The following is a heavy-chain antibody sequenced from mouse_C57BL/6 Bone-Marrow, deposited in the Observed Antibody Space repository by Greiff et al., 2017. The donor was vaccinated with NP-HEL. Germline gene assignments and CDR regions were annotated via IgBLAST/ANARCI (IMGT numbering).Heavy chain of an antibody. CDR2: ISSGGSYT. D-gene: IGHD1-1*01. Sequence: EVKLMESGGDLVKPGGSLKLSCAASGFTFSSYGMSWVRQTPDKRLEWVATISSGGSYTYYPDSVKGRFTISRDNAKNTLYLQMSSLKSEDTAMYYCARGNYGSSAYYYAMDYWGQGTSVTVSS. V-gene: IGHV5-6*02. CDR3: ARGNYGSSAYYYAMDY. J-gene: IGHJ4*01. CDR1: GFTFSSYG.